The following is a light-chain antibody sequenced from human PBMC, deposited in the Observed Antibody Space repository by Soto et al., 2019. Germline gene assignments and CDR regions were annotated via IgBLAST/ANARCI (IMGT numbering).Light chain of an antibody. CDR3: SSYTSSSTLV. Sequence: QAVVTQPASVSGSPGQSITISCTGTSSDVGDYNYVSWYQQHPGKAPKLIIYEVSDRPSGVSNRFSGSKSGNTASLTISGLQAEDEADYYCSSYTSSSTLVFGGGTQLTVL. CDR1: SSDVGDYNY. CDR2: EVS. V-gene: IGLV2-14*01. J-gene: IGLJ2*01.